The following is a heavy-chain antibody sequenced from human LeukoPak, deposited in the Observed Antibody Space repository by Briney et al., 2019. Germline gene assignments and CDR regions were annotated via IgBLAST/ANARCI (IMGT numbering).Heavy chain of an antibody. V-gene: IGHV3-23*01. CDR1: GFTFSSYA. Sequence: GGSLRLSCAASGFTFSSYAMSWVRQAPGKGLEWVSAISGSGGSTYYADSVKGRFTISRDNSKNTLYLQMNSLRAEDTAVYYCAKATGRGSLSGTYFDYWGQGTLVTVSS. J-gene: IGHJ4*02. D-gene: IGHD2-15*01. CDR3: AKATGRGSLSGTYFDY. CDR2: ISGSGGST.